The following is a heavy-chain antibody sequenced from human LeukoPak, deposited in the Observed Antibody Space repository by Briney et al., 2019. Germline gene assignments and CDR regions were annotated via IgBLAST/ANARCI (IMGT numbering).Heavy chain of an antibody. V-gene: IGHV3-23*01. D-gene: IGHD4/OR15-4a*01. CDR1: GFTFSSYG. CDR2: ISGSGGNT. CDR3: ARRAGAYSHPYDY. J-gene: IGHJ4*02. Sequence: GGTLRLSCAVSGFTFSSYGMNWVRQAPGKGLEWVSVISGSGGNTHYSDSVKGRFTISGDNSKNTLYLQMNSLRAEDTAVYYCARRAGAYSHPYDYWGQGTLVTVSS.